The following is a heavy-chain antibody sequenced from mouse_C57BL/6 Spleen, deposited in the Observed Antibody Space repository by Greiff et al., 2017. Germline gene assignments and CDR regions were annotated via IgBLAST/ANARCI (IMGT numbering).Heavy chain of an antibody. Sequence: EVKLQESGGGLVKPGGSLKLSCAASGFTFSSYAMSWVRQTPEKRLEWVATISDGGSYTYYPDNVKGRFTISRDNAKNNLYLQMSHLKSEDTAMYYCAREDYYRNAMDYWGQGTSVTVSS. V-gene: IGHV5-4*01. CDR3: AREDYYRNAMDY. CDR1: GFTFSSYA. D-gene: IGHD2-14*01. J-gene: IGHJ4*01. CDR2: ISDGGSYT.